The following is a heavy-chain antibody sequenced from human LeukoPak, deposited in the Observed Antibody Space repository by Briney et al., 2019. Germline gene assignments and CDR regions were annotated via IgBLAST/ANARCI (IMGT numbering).Heavy chain of an antibody. CDR1: GGSISSYY. D-gene: IGHD7-27*01. J-gene: IGHJ4*02. Sequence: SETLSPTCTVSGGSISSYYWSWIRQPPGKGLEWIGYIYTSGSTNYNPSLKSRVTISVDTSKNQFSLKLSSVTAADTAVYCCAREENGGSFDYWGQGTLVTVSS. CDR2: IYTSGST. V-gene: IGHV4-4*09. CDR3: AREENGGSFDY.